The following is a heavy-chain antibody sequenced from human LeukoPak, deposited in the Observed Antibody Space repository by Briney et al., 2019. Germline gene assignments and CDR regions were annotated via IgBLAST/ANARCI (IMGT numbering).Heavy chain of an antibody. V-gene: IGHV4-59*01. CDR3: ARVGYCSSTSCYTGGDAFDI. J-gene: IGHJ3*02. D-gene: IGHD2-2*02. CDR2: IYYSGST. CDR1: GGSISNYY. Sequence: SETLSLTCTVSGGSISNYYWSWIRQPPGKGLEWIGYIYYSGSTNYNPSLKSRVTISVDTSKNQFSLKLRSVTAADTAVYYCARVGYCSSTSCYTGGDAFDIWGQGTMVTVSS.